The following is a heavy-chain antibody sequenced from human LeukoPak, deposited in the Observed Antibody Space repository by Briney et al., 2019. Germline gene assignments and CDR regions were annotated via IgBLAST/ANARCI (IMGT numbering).Heavy chain of an antibody. Sequence: ASVKVSCKASGYTFSSYDINWVRQATGQGPEWLGWMNPNSGNTGYAQRFQGRVTMTRNTSISTAYMELSSLRSEDTAVYYCARGRGGYYFDYWGQGTLVTVSS. D-gene: IGHD5-12*01. CDR2: MNPNSGNT. V-gene: IGHV1-8*01. CDR3: ARGRGGYYFDY. J-gene: IGHJ4*02. CDR1: GYTFSSYD.